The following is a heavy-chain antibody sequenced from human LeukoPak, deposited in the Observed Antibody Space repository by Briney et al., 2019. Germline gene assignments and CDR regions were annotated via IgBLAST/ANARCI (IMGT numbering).Heavy chain of an antibody. V-gene: IGHV4-31*03. CDR3: ARGRSGAVFSFDY. CDR1: GGSISSGGYY. Sequence: SETLSLTCTVSGGSISSGGYYWSWIRQHPGMGLEWIGYIYYSGSTYYNPSLKSRVTISVDTSKNQFSLKLSSVTAADTAVYYCARGRSGAVFSFDYWGQGTLVTVSS. D-gene: IGHD6-19*01. J-gene: IGHJ4*02. CDR2: IYYSGST.